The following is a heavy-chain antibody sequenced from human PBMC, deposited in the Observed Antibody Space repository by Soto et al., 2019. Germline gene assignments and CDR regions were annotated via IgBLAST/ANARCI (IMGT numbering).Heavy chain of an antibody. CDR1: GFTFSSYG. CDR2: IWYDGSNK. Sequence: QVQLVESGGGVVQPGGSLRLSCAASGFTFSSYGMHWVRQAPGKGLEWVAVIWYDGSNKYYADSVKGRFTISRDNSKNTQYLQMNSLGAEDTAVYYCAREWDWEAGELARVGYYYGMDVWGQGTTVTVSS. V-gene: IGHV3-33*01. CDR3: AREWDWEAGELARVGYYYGMDV. J-gene: IGHJ6*02. D-gene: IGHD3-10*01.